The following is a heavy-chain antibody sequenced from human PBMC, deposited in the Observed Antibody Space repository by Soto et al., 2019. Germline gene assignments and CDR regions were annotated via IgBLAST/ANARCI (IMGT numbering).Heavy chain of an antibody. CDR3: ARESPDGSGREFDY. V-gene: IGHV4-30-4*01. J-gene: IGHJ4*02. Sequence: PSETLSLTCTVSGGSISSGDYYWSWIRQPPGKGLEWIGYIYYSGSTYYNPSLKSRVTISVDTSKNQFSLKLSSVTAADTAAYYCARESPDGSGREFDYWGQGNRVIVSS. CDR2: IYYSGST. D-gene: IGHD3-10*01. CDR1: GGSISSGDYY.